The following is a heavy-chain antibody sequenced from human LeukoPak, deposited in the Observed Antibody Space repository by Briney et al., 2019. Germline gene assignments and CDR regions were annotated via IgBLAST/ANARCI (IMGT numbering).Heavy chain of an antibody. J-gene: IGHJ2*01. CDR3: ARITMVRGVITPSYWCFDL. D-gene: IGHD3-10*01. CDR2: IYHAGAT. Sequence: KPSETLSLTCAVYGESFSDYYWGWIRQPPGKGLEWIGSIYHAGATFYNPSLQSRVTISLDTSNNQFSLKLSSVTAADTAVYYCARITMVRGVITPSYWCFDLWGRGTLVTVSS. CDR1: GESFSDYY. V-gene: IGHV4-38-2*01.